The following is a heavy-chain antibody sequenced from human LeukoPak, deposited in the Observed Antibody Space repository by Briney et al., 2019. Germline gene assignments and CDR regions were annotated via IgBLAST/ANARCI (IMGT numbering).Heavy chain of an antibody. CDR2: IYYSGST. Sequence: SETLSLTCTVSGDSISTYFWSWIRQPPGKGLQWIGYIYYSGSTNYNPSLKSRVTISVDPSKNQFSLKLSSVTAADTAVYYCARWAVAAGTAGFDYWGQGTLVTVSS. CDR3: ARWAVAAGTAGFDY. D-gene: IGHD6-13*01. J-gene: IGHJ4*02. V-gene: IGHV4-59*01. CDR1: GDSISTYF.